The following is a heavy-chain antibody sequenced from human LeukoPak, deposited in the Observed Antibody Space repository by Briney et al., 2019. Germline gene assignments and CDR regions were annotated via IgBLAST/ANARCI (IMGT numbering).Heavy chain of an antibody. CDR2: ISGSGDRI. V-gene: IGHV3-23*01. Sequence: GASLRLSCAASGFTFSSYAMSWVRQAPGEGLEWVSAISGSGDRIFYADSVKGRFTISRDNSKNTLYLQMNSLGAEDTALYYCAKAKVDGGTAEYWGQGTLVTVSS. CDR1: GFTFSSYA. D-gene: IGHD4-23*01. J-gene: IGHJ4*02. CDR3: AKAKVDGGTAEY.